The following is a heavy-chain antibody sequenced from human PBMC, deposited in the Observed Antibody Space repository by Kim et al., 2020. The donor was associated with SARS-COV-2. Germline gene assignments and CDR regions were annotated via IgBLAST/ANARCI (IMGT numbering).Heavy chain of an antibody. CDR3: AKGSARPPNYYDSSDHAFDI. J-gene: IGHJ3*02. D-gene: IGHD3-22*01. Sequence: GGSLRLSCAASGFTFSSYAMSWVRQAPGKGLEWVSAISGSGGSTYYADSVKGRFTISRDNSKNTLYLQMNSLRAEDTAVYYCAKGSARPPNYYDSSDHAFDIWGQGTMVTVSS. CDR2: ISGSGGST. CDR1: GFTFSSYA. V-gene: IGHV3-23*01.